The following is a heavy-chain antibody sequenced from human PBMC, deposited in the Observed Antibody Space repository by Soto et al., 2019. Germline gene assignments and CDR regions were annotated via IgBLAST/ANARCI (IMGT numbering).Heavy chain of an antibody. D-gene: IGHD3-10*01. CDR3: ARDEGITIVRWSYKPMDV. J-gene: IGHJ6*02. Sequence: QVQLVQSGAEVKKPGASVKVSCKASGYTFTSYGISWVRQAPGQGLEWMGWFSAYNGNPNYAQKLQGRVTMTTDTSPSTAYMELRSLRSDDTAVYYDARDEGITIVRWSYKPMDVWGQGTTVTVSS. CDR2: FSAYNGNP. V-gene: IGHV1-18*01. CDR1: GYTFTSYG.